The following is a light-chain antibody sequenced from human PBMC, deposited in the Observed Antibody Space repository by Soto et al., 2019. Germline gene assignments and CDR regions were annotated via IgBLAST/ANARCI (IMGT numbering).Light chain of an antibody. J-gene: IGKJ1*01. CDR3: QQYGSSPQT. CDR2: GAS. Sequence: DIVMTQSPATLSVSPGERATLSCRASQSVSSNLAWYQQKPGQAPRLLTYGASTRATGIPARFSGSGSGTEFTLTISSLQSEDFAVYYCQQYGSSPQTFGQGTKGDI. CDR1: QSVSSN. V-gene: IGKV3-15*01.